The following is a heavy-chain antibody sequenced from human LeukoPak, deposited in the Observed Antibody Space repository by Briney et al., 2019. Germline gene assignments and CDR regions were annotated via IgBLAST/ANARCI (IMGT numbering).Heavy chain of an antibody. CDR1: GFDLRDYW. J-gene: IGHJ3*02. CDR2: IKQDGTEK. Sequence: GGSLRLSCVGSGFDLRDYWMNWVRQAPGKGLEWVAIIKQDGTEKYYVDSLKGRFTISRDNAKNSLYLQMNSLRAEDTAVYYCARAARGRQLGALDIWGQGTMITVSS. D-gene: IGHD5-24*01. V-gene: IGHV3-7*05. CDR3: ARAARGRQLGALDI.